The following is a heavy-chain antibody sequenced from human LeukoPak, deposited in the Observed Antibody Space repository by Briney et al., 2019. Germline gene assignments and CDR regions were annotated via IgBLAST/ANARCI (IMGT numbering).Heavy chain of an antibody. Sequence: GGSLRLSCAASGFTFSDYYMSWIRQAPGKGLEWVSYISSSGSTIYYADSVKGRFTISRDNAKNSLYLQTNSLRAEDTAVYYCARDLGSSSRKTNDAFDIWGQGTMVTVSS. D-gene: IGHD6-6*01. CDR1: GFTFSDYY. J-gene: IGHJ3*02. V-gene: IGHV3-11*01. CDR3: ARDLGSSSRKTNDAFDI. CDR2: ISSSGSTI.